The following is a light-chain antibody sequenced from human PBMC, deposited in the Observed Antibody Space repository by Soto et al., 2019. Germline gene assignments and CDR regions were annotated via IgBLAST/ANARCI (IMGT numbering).Light chain of an antibody. CDR3: QQANSFPRT. V-gene: IGKV1-12*01. CDR2: AAS. J-gene: IGKJ1*01. Sequence: DIQMTQSPSSVSASVGDTVTITCRASQGINSWLAWYQQKPGKAPKLLIYAASTLQSGVPSRFSGSGSGTEFTLTIRSLHPEDSATYFCQQANSFPRTFGQGTKVEIK. CDR1: QGINSW.